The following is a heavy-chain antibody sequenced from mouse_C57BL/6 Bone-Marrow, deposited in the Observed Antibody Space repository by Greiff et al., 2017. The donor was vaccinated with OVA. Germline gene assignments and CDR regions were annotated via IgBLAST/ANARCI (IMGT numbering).Heavy chain of an antibody. CDR1: GFTFSSYA. D-gene: IGHD1-1*01. CDR3: TREDYGSSYDWYFDV. J-gene: IGHJ1*03. CDR2: ISSGGDYI. V-gene: IGHV5-9-1*02. Sequence: EVMLVESGEGLVKPGGSLKLSCAASGFTFSSYAMSWVRQTPEKRLERVAYISSGGDYIYYADTVTGRFTISRDNARNTLYLQMSSLKSEDTAMYYCTREDYGSSYDWYFDVWGTGTTVTVSS.